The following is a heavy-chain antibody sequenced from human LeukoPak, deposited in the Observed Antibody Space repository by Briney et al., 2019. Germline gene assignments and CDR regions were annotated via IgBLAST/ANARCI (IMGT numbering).Heavy chain of an antibody. Sequence: SETLSLTCTVSGVSISSSSYYWGWIRQPPGKGLEWIGSIYYSGSTYYNPSLKSRVTISVDTSKNQFPLKLSSVTAADTAVYYCARPYYDIMTGWIPFDYWGQGTLVTASS. CDR2: IYYSGST. CDR3: ARPYYDIMTGWIPFDY. CDR1: GVSISSSSYY. V-gene: IGHV4-39*01. J-gene: IGHJ4*02. D-gene: IGHD3-9*01.